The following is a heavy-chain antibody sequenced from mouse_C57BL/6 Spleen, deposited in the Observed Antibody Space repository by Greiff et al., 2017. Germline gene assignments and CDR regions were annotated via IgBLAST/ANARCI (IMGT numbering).Heavy chain of an antibody. Sequence: EVKVVESGGGLVKPGGSLKLSCAASGFTFSDYGMHWVRQAPEKGLEWVAYISSGSSTIYYADTVKGRFTISRDNAKNTLFLQMTSLRSEDTAMYYCATLTGTSYFDYWGQGTTLTVSS. CDR1: GFTFSDYG. V-gene: IGHV5-17*01. CDR2: ISSGSSTI. CDR3: ATLTGTSYFDY. D-gene: IGHD4-1*01. J-gene: IGHJ2*01.